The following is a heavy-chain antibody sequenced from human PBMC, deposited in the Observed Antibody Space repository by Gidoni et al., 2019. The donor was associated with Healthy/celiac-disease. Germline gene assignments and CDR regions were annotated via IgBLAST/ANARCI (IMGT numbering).Heavy chain of an antibody. D-gene: IGHD3-10*01. CDR2: IYYSGST. CDR1: AGSISSYY. CDR3: ARACYGSGSYCYFDY. V-gene: IGHV4-59*01. Sequence: QVQLQVSGPGLVKPSATLPLTCPVSAGSISSYYWSWIRQPPGKGLEWIGYIYYSGSTNDNPSHKSRVTISVDTSKNQFSLKLSSVTAADTAVYYCARACYGSGSYCYFDYWGQGTLVTVSS. J-gene: IGHJ4*02.